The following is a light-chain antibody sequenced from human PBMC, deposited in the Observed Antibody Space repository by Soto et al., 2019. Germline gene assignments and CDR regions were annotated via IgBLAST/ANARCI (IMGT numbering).Light chain of an antibody. J-gene: IGKJ3*01. V-gene: IGKV1-5*01. CDR3: QHYSSLREFI. Sequence: DIQMTQSPSTLSASVGDRVTITCRASQSISSWLAWYQQQPGKAPNLLIYDASILESGVPSRFSGSGSGTEFTLTINSLQPDDFATYYGQHYSSLREFIFGPGTKVEIK. CDR1: QSISSW. CDR2: DAS.